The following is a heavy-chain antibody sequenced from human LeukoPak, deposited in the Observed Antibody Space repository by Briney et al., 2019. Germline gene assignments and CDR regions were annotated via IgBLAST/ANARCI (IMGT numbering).Heavy chain of an antibody. D-gene: IGHD3-22*01. V-gene: IGHV3-23*01. Sequence: PGGSLRFSCAASGFTFSSYAMSWVRQAPGKGLEWVSGISGSGGNTYYADSVKGRFTISRDNSKSTLYLQMNSLRAEDTAVYYCAKDPSLSYDSSGYYYHYWGQGTLVTVSS. CDR1: GFTFSSYA. J-gene: IGHJ4*02. CDR2: ISGSGGNT. CDR3: AKDPSLSYDSSGYYYHY.